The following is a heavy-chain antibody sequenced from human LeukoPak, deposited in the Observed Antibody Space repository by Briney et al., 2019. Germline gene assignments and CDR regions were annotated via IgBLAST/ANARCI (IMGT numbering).Heavy chain of an antibody. J-gene: IGHJ4*02. CDR1: GFTFSSYA. Sequence: GGSLRLSCAASGFTFSSYAMSWVRQAPGKGLEWVSAISGSGGSTYYADSVKGRFTISRDNSKNTLYLQMNSLRAEDTAVYYRAKYCSSTSCYDYYFDYWGQGTLVTVSS. V-gene: IGHV3-23*01. D-gene: IGHD2-2*01. CDR3: AKYCSSTSCYDYYFDY. CDR2: ISGSGGST.